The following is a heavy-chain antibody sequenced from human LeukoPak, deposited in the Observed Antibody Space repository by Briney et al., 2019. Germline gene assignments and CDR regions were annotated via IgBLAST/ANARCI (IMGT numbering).Heavy chain of an antibody. Sequence: GGSLRLSCAASGLTVGFKCMSWVRQAPGKGLEWVSIIYSGGSSYYADSVKSRFTVSRDTSKNTLYLQMNSLRAEDTAVYYCATRPDGNDVPYFDYWGQGTLVTVSS. V-gene: IGHV3-66*01. D-gene: IGHD5-12*01. CDR1: GLTVGFKC. J-gene: IGHJ4*02. CDR3: ATRPDGNDVPYFDY. CDR2: IYSGGSS.